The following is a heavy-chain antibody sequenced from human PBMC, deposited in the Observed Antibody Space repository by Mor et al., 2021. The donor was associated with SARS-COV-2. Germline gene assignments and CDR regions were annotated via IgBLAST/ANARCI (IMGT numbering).Heavy chain of an antibody. Sequence: NVKHDGSETYYVDYVKGRFTISRDNAKNSLYLQMSSLRAEDTAVYYCARDSPYSSSFFFDYWGQGTLVTVSS. CDR3: ARDSPYSSSFFFDY. D-gene: IGHD6-6*01. CDR2: VKHDGSET. J-gene: IGHJ4*02. V-gene: IGHV3-7*01.